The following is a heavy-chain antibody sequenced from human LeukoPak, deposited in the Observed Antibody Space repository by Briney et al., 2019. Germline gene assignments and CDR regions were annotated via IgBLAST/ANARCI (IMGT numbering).Heavy chain of an antibody. J-gene: IGHJ4*02. CDR3: ARGNIAVDPFDY. D-gene: IGHD6-19*01. V-gene: IGHV3-66*01. Sequence: GGSLRLSCAASGFTVSSNYMSWVRQAPGKGLEWVSVIYSGGSTYYADSVKGRFTISRDNAKNTLYLQMNSLRAEDTAVYYCARGNIAVDPFDYWGQGTLVTVSS. CDR1: GFTVSSNY. CDR2: IYSGGST.